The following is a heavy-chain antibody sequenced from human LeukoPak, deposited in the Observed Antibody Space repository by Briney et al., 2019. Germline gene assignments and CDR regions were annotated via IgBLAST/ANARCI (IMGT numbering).Heavy chain of an antibody. CDR3: ADGDY. CDR1: GFTFSNNG. CDR2: ISYDGSNK. Sequence: PGRSLRLSCAASGFTFSNNGMHWVRQAPGKGLEWVALISYDGSNKWYADSVKGRFTISRDNSKNTLYLQMISLRPEDTAVYYCADGDYWGQGTLVTVSS. J-gene: IGHJ4*02. V-gene: IGHV3-30*03.